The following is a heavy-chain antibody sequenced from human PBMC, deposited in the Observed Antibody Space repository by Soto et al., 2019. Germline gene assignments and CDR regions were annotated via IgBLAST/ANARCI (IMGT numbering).Heavy chain of an antibody. CDR2: IYYSGST. CDR3: AREGSYKNYYYYGMDV. Sequence: GTPALTCIGPDCPISREEWSSIRQPPGKGLEWIGYIYYSGSTNYNPSLKSRVTISVDTSKNQFSLKLSSVTAADTAVYYCAREGSYKNYYYYGMDVWGQGTTVT. J-gene: IGHJ6*02. CDR1: DCPISREE. V-gene: IGHV4-59*01. D-gene: IGHD2-15*01.